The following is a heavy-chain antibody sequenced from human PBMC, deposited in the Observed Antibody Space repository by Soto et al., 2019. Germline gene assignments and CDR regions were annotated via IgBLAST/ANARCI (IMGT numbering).Heavy chain of an antibody. CDR2: IYHSGST. J-gene: IGHJ5*02. CDR3: ARVIATAVHWFDP. Sequence: QVQLQGSGPGLVKPSGTLSLTYAVSGGSISSSNWWSWVRQPPGKGLEWIGEIYHSGSTNYNPSLKSRVTXPXDXXKTQFSLKLNSVTAADTAVYYCARVIATAVHWFDPWGQGTLVTVSS. D-gene: IGHD6-13*01. V-gene: IGHV4-4*02. CDR1: GGSISSSNW.